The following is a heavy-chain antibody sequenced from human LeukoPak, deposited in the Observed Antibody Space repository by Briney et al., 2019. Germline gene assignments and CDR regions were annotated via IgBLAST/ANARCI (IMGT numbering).Heavy chain of an antibody. V-gene: IGHV6-1*01. CDR1: GDSFSSNSAA. D-gene: IGHD6-19*01. Sequence: SQTLSLTCAISGDSFSSNSAAWNWIRQSPSRGLEWLGRTYYRSKWYNEYALSVKSRITINPDTSKNQFSLQLNSVTPEDTAVYYCARKPRSPYSNGWANNWFDPWGQGTLVTVSS. J-gene: IGHJ5*02. CDR3: ARKPRSPYSNGWANNWFDP. CDR2: TYYRSKWYN.